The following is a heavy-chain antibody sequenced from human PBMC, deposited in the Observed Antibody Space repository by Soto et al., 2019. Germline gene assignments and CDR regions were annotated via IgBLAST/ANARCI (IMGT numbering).Heavy chain of an antibody. J-gene: IGHJ4*02. CDR1: GDSVSSNSAA. D-gene: IGHD3-22*01. CDR3: ARDTYYYDSSGYTYYFDY. V-gene: IGHV6-1*01. Sequence: SQTLSLTCAISGDSVSSNSAAWNWIRQSPSRGLEWLGRTYYRSKWYNDYAVSVKSRITINPDTSKNQFSLQLNSVTPEDTAVYYCARDTYYYDSSGYTYYFDYWGQGTLVTVSS. CDR2: TYYRSKWYN.